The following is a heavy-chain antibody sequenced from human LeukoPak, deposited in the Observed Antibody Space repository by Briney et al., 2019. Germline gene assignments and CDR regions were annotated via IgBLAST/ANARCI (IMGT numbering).Heavy chain of an antibody. CDR2: ISTSSSYI. Sequence: GGSLRLSCVVSGFTFSSYSMNWVRQAPGKGLEWVSCISTSSSYIYYADSVKGRFTISRDNAKNTLNLQMNSLRAEDTAVYYCARDLGQYYDTSDNWFDPWGQGTLVTVSS. CDR1: GFTFSSYS. CDR3: ARDLGQYYDTSDNWFDP. J-gene: IGHJ5*02. D-gene: IGHD3-22*01. V-gene: IGHV3-21*01.